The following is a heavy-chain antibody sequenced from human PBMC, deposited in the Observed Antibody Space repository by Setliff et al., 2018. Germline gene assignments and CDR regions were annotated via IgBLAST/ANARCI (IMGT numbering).Heavy chain of an antibody. CDR1: GYTLNNYA. J-gene: IGHJ6*03. CDR3: ARASRFGTTMWRGDYYMDV. Sequence: GASVKVSCKASGYTLNNYAMNWVRQAPGQGFEWMGWINTNTGNPTYAQGFTGRFVFSLDTSVSTTYLQISSLKAEDTAIYYCARASRFGTTMWRGDYYMDVWGKGTTVTVSS. D-gene: IGHD3-10*01. V-gene: IGHV7-4-1*02. CDR2: INTNTGNP.